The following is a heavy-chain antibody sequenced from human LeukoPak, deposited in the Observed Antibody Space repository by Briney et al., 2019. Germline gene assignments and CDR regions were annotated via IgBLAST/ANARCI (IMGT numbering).Heavy chain of an antibody. D-gene: IGHD3-9*01. CDR1: GFTFSSYE. Sequence: GGSLRLSCAASGFTFSSYEMNWVRQAPGKGLEWVSYISSSGSTIYYADSVKGRFTISRDNAKNLLYLQMNSLRAEDTAVYYCAISYITISGIDYWGQGTLVTVSS. J-gene: IGHJ4*02. CDR2: ISSSGSTI. V-gene: IGHV3-48*03. CDR3: AISYITISGIDY.